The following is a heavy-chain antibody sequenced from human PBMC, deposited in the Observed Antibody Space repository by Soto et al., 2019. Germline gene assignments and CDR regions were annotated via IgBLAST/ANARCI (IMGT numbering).Heavy chain of an antibody. CDR3: AKEDIVVVPAARNFFDY. V-gene: IGHV3-23*01. J-gene: IGHJ4*02. D-gene: IGHD2-2*01. CDR2: ISGSGGST. Sequence: VQLLESGGGLVQPGGSLRLSCAASGFTFSSYAMSWVRQAPGKGLEWVSAISGSGGSTYYADSVKGRFTISRDNSKNTLYLQMNSLRAEDTAVYYCAKEDIVVVPAARNFFDYWGQGTLVTVSS. CDR1: GFTFSSYA.